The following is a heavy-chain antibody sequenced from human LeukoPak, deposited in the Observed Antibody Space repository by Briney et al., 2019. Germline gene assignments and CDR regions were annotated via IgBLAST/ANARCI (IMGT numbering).Heavy chain of an antibody. CDR1: GFTFSSYA. V-gene: IGHV3-23*01. J-gene: IGHJ6*02. CDR3: AKATRGRYCSSTSCYGACYYGMDV. CDR2: ISGSGGST. Sequence: GGSLRLSCAASGFTFSSYAMSWVRQAPGKGLEWVSVISGSGGSTYYADSVKGRFTISRDNSKNTLYLQMNSLRAEDTAVYYCAKATRGRYCSSTSCYGACYYGMDVWGQGTTVTVSS. D-gene: IGHD2-2*01.